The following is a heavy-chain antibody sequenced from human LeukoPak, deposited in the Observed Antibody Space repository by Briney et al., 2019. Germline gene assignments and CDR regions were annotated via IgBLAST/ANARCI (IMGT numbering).Heavy chain of an antibody. J-gene: IGHJ4*02. V-gene: IGHV3-23*01. Sequence: PGGSLRLSCAASGFTFNSYAMSWVRQAPGKGLEWVSSITSSGAATYYADSVKGRFTISRDNSDNTLYLQMNSLRAEDTAVYYCAKDRPNYYGSNGHYYKLNGDCWGQGTLVTVSS. CDR2: ITSSGAAT. CDR3: AKDRPNYYGSNGHYYKLNGDC. D-gene: IGHD3-22*01. CDR1: GFTFNSYA.